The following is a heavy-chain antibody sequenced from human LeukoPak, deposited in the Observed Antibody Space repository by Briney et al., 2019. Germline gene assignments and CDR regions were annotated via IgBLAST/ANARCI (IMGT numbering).Heavy chain of an antibody. CDR1: GYTFKSYG. Sequence: APGRVSCMDEGYTFKSYGIRWVRQAPGQGVEGMGWISAYNGNTNYAQKLQGRVTMTTDKSTSTAYMQLRTLTSDDTAVYYCARDPPDFWSRYSLTWFDPWGQGTLVTVSS. V-gene: IGHV1-18*01. CDR2: ISAYNGNT. CDR3: ARDPPDFWSRYSLTWFDP. J-gene: IGHJ5*02. D-gene: IGHD3-3*01.